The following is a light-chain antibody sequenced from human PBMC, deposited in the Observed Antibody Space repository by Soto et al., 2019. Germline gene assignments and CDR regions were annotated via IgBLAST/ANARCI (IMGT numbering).Light chain of an antibody. Sequence: MTQSPATLSVSPGESVTLSCRASQSLSSTVAWYQQKPGQAPRLLIYGASTRATGTPARFSGSGSGTEFTLTISSLQSEDFAVYYCQQYTDWPTTFGQGTKVEIK. J-gene: IGKJ1*01. CDR2: GAS. CDR3: QQYTDWPTT. CDR1: QSLSST. V-gene: IGKV3-15*01.